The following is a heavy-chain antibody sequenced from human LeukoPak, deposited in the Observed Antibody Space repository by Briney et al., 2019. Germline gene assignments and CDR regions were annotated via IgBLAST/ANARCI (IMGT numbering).Heavy chain of an antibody. J-gene: IGHJ4*02. D-gene: IGHD6-19*01. CDR3: AKFSQWLEKYGRNDY. V-gene: IGHV3-23*01. Sequence: GGSLRLSCAVSGFTFSKYAMSWVRQAPGKGLEWVSGIRGSGGGTDYADSMKGRFTISRDNSKDTLYLQMNSLRSDDTAVYYCAKFSQWLEKYGRNDYWGQGTLVTVSS. CDR2: IRGSGGGT. CDR1: GFTFSKYA.